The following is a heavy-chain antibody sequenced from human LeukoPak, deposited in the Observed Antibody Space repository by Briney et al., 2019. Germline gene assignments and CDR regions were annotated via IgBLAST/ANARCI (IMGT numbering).Heavy chain of an antibody. D-gene: IGHD3-10*01. Sequence: SEPLSLTCSVSGGSICSGGYFWSWIRQHPGKGLEWIGYIYYSGSTYYNPSLKSRVTISVDTSENQFSLKLTSVTAADTAVYYCARGAGNFDLWGRGTLVTVSS. CDR1: GGSICSGGYF. V-gene: IGHV4-31*03. J-gene: IGHJ2*01. CDR3: ARGAGNFDL. CDR2: IYYSGST.